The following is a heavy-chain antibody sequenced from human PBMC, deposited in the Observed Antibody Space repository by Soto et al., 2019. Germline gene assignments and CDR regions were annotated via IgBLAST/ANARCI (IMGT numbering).Heavy chain of an antibody. D-gene: IGHD3-3*01. CDR3: ARVVFDSHFDY. CDR1: GFTFSSYS. V-gene: IGHV3-48*01. CDR2: ISSSSSTI. Sequence: PGGSLRLSCAASGFTFSSYSMNWVRQAPGKGLEWVSYISSSSSTIYYADSVKGRFTISRDNAKSSLYLQMNSLRAEDTAVYYCARVVFDSHFDYWGQGTLVTVSS. J-gene: IGHJ4*02.